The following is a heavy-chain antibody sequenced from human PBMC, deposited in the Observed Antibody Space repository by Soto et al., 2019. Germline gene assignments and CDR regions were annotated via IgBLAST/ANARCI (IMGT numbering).Heavy chain of an antibody. CDR2: IYYSGTT. Sequence: SETLSLTCTVSGGSISSGSYYWGWIRQPPGKGLEWIGSIYYSGTTYYNPSHNPSLKTGVTMSVDPSKSQFSLKLNSVTAADTAVYYCASHLSPILNFDYWGQGTLVTVSS. CDR3: ASHLSPILNFDY. CDR1: GGSISSGSYY. J-gene: IGHJ4*02. V-gene: IGHV4-39*01. D-gene: IGHD2-2*02.